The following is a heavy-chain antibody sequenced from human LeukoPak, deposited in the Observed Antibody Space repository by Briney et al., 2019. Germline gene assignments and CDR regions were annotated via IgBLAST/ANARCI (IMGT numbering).Heavy chain of an antibody. CDR1: GGSFSGYY. CDR3: ARGRFIRQWLVGYYFDY. CDR2: INHSGST. D-gene: IGHD6-19*01. V-gene: IGHV4-34*01. J-gene: IGHJ4*02. Sequence: PSETLSLTCAVYGGSFSGYYWSWIRHPPGKGLEWIGEINHSGSTNYNPSLKSRVTISVDTSKNQFSLKLSSVTAADTAVYYCARGRFIRQWLVGYYFDYWGQGTLVTVSS.